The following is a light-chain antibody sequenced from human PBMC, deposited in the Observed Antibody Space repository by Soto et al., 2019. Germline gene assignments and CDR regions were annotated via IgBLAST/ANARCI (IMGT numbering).Light chain of an antibody. CDR2: SNN. V-gene: IGLV1-44*01. CDR3: AAWDDSLNGHVV. Sequence: QSVLTQPPSASGTPGQRVTISCSGSISNIGSNTVNWYQQLPGTAPKLLIYSNNQRPSGVPDRFSVSKSGTSASLAISGLQSEDEADYYCAAWDDSLNGHVVFGGGTKLTVL. CDR1: ISNIGSNT. J-gene: IGLJ2*01.